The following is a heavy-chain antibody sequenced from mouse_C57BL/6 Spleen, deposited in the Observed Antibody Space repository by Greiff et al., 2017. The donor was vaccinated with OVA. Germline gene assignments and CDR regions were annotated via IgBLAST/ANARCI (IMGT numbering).Heavy chain of an antibody. D-gene: IGHD2-3*01. CDR1: GYTFTSYW. CDR2: IHPNSGST. J-gene: IGHJ2*01. Sequence: QVQLQQPGAELVKPGASVKLSCKASGYTFTSYWMHWVKQRPGQGLEWIGMIHPNSGSTNYNEKFKSKATLTVDKSSSTAYMQLSSLTSEDSAVYYCARYDGYYVAFDYWGQGTTLTVSS. CDR3: ARYDGYYVAFDY. V-gene: IGHV1-64*01.